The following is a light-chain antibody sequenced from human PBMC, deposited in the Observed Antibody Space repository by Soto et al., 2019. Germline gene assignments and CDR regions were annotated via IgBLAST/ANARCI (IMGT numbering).Light chain of an antibody. CDR2: EVT. V-gene: IGLV2-14*01. CDR1: SGDIGSYTY. J-gene: IGLJ1*01. CDR3: SSYTNINTRACV. Sequence: QSALTQPASVSGSPGQSITISCTGTSGDIGSYTYVSWYQQYPGKAPKLLISEVTNRPSGVSNRFSGSKSGNTASLTISGLQAEDEAEYYCSSYTNINTRACVFGTGTKLTVL.